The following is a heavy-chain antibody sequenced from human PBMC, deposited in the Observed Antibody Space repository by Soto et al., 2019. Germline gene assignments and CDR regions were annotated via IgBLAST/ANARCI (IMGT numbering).Heavy chain of an antibody. CDR3: ARGQGVTYYYYYGMDV. J-gene: IGHJ6*02. CDR1: GGSFSGYY. CDR2: INHSGST. D-gene: IGHD2-21*02. V-gene: IGHV4-34*01. Sequence: SETLSLTCAVYGGSFSGYYWSWIRKPPGKGLEWIGEINHSGSTNYNPSLKSRVTISVDTSKNQFSLKLSSVTAADTAVYYCARGQGVTYYYYYGMDVWGQGTTVT.